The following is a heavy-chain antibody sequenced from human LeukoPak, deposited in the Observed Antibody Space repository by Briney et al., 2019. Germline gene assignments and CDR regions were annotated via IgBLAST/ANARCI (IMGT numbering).Heavy chain of an antibody. Sequence: GGSLRLSCAASGFTFSDHYMDWVRQAPGKGLEWVGRTSNKANSHITKYAASVQGRFTISRDDSKISLFLQMNSLKTEDTAVYYCARDGRESSGWKSLTGYFDYWGQGTLVTVSS. V-gene: IGHV3-72*01. CDR1: GFTFSDHY. CDR3: ARDGRESSGWKSLTGYFDY. J-gene: IGHJ4*02. D-gene: IGHD6-19*01. CDR2: TSNKANSHIT.